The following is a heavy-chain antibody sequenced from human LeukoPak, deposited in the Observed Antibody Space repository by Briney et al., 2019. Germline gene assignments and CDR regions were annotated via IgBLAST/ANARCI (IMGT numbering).Heavy chain of an antibody. D-gene: IGHD5-18*01. Sequence: GGSLRLSCAASGFTFSSYAMSWVRQAPGKGLEWVSAISGSGGSTYYADSVKGRFTISRDNSKNTLYLQMNSLKTEDTAVYYCTTDPPSIYSHDFDYWGQGTLVTVSS. CDR2: ISGSGGST. J-gene: IGHJ4*02. CDR3: TTDPPSIYSHDFDY. V-gene: IGHV3-23*01. CDR1: GFTFSSYA.